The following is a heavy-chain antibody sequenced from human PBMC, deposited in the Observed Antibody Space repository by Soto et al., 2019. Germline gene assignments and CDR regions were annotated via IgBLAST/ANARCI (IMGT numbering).Heavy chain of an antibody. CDR2: ISYDGSNK. CDR1: GFTFSSYG. V-gene: IGHV3-30*18. D-gene: IGHD1-26*01. J-gene: IGHJ4*02. CDR3: AKVGYSGSYFDY. Sequence: QVQLVKSGGGVVQPGRSLRLSCAASGFTFSSYGLHWVRQAPGKGLEWVAVISYDGSNKYYADSVKGRFTISRDNSKNTLYLQMNSLRAEDTAVYYCAKVGYSGSYFDYWGQGTLVTVSS.